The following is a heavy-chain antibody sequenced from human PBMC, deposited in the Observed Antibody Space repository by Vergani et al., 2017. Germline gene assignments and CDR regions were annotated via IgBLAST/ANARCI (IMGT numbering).Heavy chain of an antibody. V-gene: IGHV4-34*01. CDR1: GGSFTSYH. Sequence: QGKLKKRGGGRGKRSETLSLTCVVNGGSFTSYHWTWIRQSPGEGLEWVGDIDHTGRPDYNPSLKSRLTMSVDKSRNQFSLTLNSVTATDTAIYFCARVNTETNGHLYYYYYMDVWGQGTAVTVS. D-gene: IGHD4-11*01. CDR2: IDHTGRP. CDR3: ARVNTETNGHLYYYYYMDV. J-gene: IGHJ6*03.